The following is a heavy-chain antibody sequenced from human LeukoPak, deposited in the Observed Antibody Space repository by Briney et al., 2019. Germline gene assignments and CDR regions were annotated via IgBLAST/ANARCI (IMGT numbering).Heavy chain of an antibody. V-gene: IGHV1-8*01. Sequence: GASVKVSCTASGYTFTSYDINWVRQATGQGLEWMGWMNPNSGNTGYAQKFQGGVTMTRDTSISTAYMELSSLRSEDTAVYYCARVPSRQLWFFLESFDYWGQGTLVTVSS. CDR3: ARVPSRQLWFFLESFDY. D-gene: IGHD5-18*01. CDR1: GYTFTSYD. CDR2: MNPNSGNT. J-gene: IGHJ4*02.